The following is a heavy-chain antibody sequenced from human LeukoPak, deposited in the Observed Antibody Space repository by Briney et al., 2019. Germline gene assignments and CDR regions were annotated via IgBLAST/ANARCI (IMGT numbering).Heavy chain of an antibody. J-gene: IGHJ4*02. D-gene: IGHD3-10*01. CDR1: GFTFSPHY. V-gene: IGHV3-72*01. CDR2: VRNKADGYRT. Sequence: GGSLRLSCAASGFTFSPHYMDWVRLSPGQGLEWVGLVRNKADGYRTIYSASVKGRFTISRDDSKNSVYLQMDSLKTEDTAVYYCGDLGNAGTDHWGQGTLVTVSS. CDR3: GDLGNAGTDH.